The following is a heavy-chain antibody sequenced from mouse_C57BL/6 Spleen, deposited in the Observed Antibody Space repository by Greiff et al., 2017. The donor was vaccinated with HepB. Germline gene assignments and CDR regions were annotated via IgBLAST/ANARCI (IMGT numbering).Heavy chain of an antibody. D-gene: IGHD1-1*01. V-gene: IGHV1-61*01. J-gene: IGHJ4*01. CDR3: ARHYGSTMDY. CDR1: GYTFTSYW. Sequence: VQLQQPGAELVRPGSSVKLSCKASGYTFTSYWMDWVKQRPGQGLEWIGNIYPSDSETHYNQKFKDKATLTVDKSSSTAYMQLSSLTSEDSAVYYWARHYGSTMDYWGQGTSVTVSS. CDR2: IYPSDSET.